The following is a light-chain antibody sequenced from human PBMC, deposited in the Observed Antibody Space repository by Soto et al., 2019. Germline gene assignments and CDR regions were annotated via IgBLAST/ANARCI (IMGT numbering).Light chain of an antibody. CDR1: SSNIGSNT. J-gene: IGLJ2*01. CDR3: AAWDDSLNGPL. V-gene: IGLV1-44*01. Sequence: QSVLTQPPSASGTPGQRVTISCSGSSSNIGSNTVNWYQHLPGTAPKLLIYSNNQRPSGVPDRFSGSKSGTSASLAISGLXSEDEADYYCAAWDDSLNGPLFGGGTQLT. CDR2: SNN.